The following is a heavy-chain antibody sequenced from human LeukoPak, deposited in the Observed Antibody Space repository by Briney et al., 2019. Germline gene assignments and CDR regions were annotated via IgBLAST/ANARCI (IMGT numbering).Heavy chain of an antibody. CDR3: ASLRAAGTIDY. J-gene: IGHJ4*02. CDR2: IYTSGST. D-gene: IGHD6-13*01. V-gene: IGHV4-4*07. CDR1: GDSISSYY. Sequence: PSETLSLTCTVSGDSISSYYGRWLRQPAGKGLEWLGRIYTSGSTNYNPSLKSRVTMSVDTSKNQFSLKLSSVTAADTAVYFCASLRAAGTIDYWGQGTLVTVSS.